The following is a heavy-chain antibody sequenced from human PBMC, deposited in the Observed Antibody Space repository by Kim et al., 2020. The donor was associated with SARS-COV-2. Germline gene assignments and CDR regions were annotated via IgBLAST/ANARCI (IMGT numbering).Heavy chain of an antibody. V-gene: IGHV3-15*01. CDR1: GFAVSNTW. D-gene: IGHD6-25*01. CDR2: IKSKSDGGTT. CDR3: ATDGQQRHRAD. Sequence: GGSLRLSCAASGFAVSNTWMCWVRQAPGKGLEWVGRIKSKSDGGTTDYATPVKDRFTISRDDSQNTLYLEMNSLKTEDTAVYYCATDGQQRHRADWGQGTLVTVSS. J-gene: IGHJ4*02.